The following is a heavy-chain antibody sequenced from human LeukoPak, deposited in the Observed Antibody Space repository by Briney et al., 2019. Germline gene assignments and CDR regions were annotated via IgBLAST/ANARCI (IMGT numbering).Heavy chain of an antibody. V-gene: IGHV1-8*01. CDR3: ARAAAGSYWYYYQYIDV. D-gene: IGHD6-13*01. J-gene: IGHJ6*03. CDR1: GYTFTSYD. CDR2: MKPNSGNT. Sequence: GASVKVSCKASGYTFTSYDINWVRQATGQGLEWMGWMKPNSGNTGYAQKFQGRVTITRNTSISTAYMELSSLRSEDTAVYYCARAAAGSYWYYYQYIDVWGKGTTVTVSS.